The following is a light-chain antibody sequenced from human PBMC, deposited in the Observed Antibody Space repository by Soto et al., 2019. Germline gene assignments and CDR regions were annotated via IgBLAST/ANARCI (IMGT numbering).Light chain of an antibody. CDR3: QQRSSWPRIT. J-gene: IGKJ5*01. CDR1: QSVRNNY. V-gene: IGKV3-11*01. Sequence: EIGLTHSPGTLSLSPWEIATLSCRASQSVRNNYLAWYQQRPGQAPRLLIYDASNRAPGIPARFSGSGSGTDFTLTISSLEPDDFAVYYCQQRSSWPRITFGHGTRLEIK. CDR2: DAS.